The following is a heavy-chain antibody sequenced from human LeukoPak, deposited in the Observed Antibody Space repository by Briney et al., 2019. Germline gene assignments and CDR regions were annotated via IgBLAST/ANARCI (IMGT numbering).Heavy chain of an antibody. CDR2: IYYSGST. V-gene: IGHV4-39*01. CDR1: GGSISSSIYY. Sequence: SETLSLTCTVSGGSISSSIYYWGWIRQPPGKGLEWIGSIYYSGSTYYNPFLKSRVTISVDTSKNQFSLKLSSVTAADTAVYYCARCYSGSYYGRGYYFDYWGQGTLVTVSS. D-gene: IGHD1-26*01. CDR3: ARCYSGSYYGRGYYFDY. J-gene: IGHJ4*02.